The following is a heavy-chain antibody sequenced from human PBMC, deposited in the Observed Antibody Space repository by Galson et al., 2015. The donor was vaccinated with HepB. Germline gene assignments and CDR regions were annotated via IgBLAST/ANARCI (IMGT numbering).Heavy chain of an antibody. Sequence: SLRLSCAASGFTFSSYAMSWVRQAPGKGLEWVSAISGSGGSTYYADSVKGRFTISRDNSKNTLYLQMNSLRAEDTAVYYCAKTSVNMTTVTRSWFDPWGQGTLVTVSS. J-gene: IGHJ5*02. CDR2: ISGSGGST. V-gene: IGHV3-23*01. D-gene: IGHD4-11*01. CDR1: GFTFSSYA. CDR3: AKTSVNMTTVTRSWFDP.